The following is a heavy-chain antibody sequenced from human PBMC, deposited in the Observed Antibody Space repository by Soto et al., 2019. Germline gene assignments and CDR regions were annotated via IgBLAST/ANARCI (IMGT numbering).Heavy chain of an antibody. CDR3: AKATYSSSWDYYGMDV. CDR1: GFTFSSYG. D-gene: IGHD6-13*01. Sequence: QVQLVESGGGVVQPGRSLRLSCAASGFTFSSYGMHWVRQAPGKGLEWVAVISYDGSNKYYADSVKGRFTISRDNSKNTLYLQMNSLRAEDTAVYYWAKATYSSSWDYYGMDVWGQGTTVTVSS. J-gene: IGHJ6*02. V-gene: IGHV3-30*18. CDR2: ISYDGSNK.